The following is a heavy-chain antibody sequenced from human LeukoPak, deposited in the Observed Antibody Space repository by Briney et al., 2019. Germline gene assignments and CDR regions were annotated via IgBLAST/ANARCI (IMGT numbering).Heavy chain of an antibody. Sequence: GGSLRLSCAASGITFSNYDMNWVRQAPGKGLEWVSYISRSGVNIYAESVKGRFTISRDNTKNSLYLQMNSLRAEDTAVYYCATVYGNYGPYWGQGTLVTVSS. J-gene: IGHJ4*02. V-gene: IGHV3-48*03. CDR1: GITFSNYD. CDR3: ATVYGNYGPY. D-gene: IGHD4-11*01. CDR2: ISRSGVNI.